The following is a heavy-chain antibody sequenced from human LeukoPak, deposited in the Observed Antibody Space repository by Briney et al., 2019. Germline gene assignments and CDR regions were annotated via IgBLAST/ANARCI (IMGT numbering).Heavy chain of an antibody. Sequence: GGSLRLSCVASGFTFYNYAMHWVRHAPGKGLEYVSAIGGNGDTSYYADSVKGRFTISRDNSKNTVYLQLGSLRTEDMAVYYCATRHEYSYPYWGQGTLVTVSS. V-gene: IGHV3-64*02. CDR1: GFTFYNYA. J-gene: IGHJ4*02. CDR2: IGGNGDTS. D-gene: IGHD5-18*01. CDR3: ATRHEYSYPY.